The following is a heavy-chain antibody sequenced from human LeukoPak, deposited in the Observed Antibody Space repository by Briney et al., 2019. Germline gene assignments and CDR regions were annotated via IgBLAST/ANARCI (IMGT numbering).Heavy chain of an antibody. Sequence: SETLSLTCTVSGGSISSYYWSWLRQPPGKGLEWIGYIYYSGSTNYNPSLKSRVTISVDTSKNQFSLKLSSVTAADTAVYYCARDLYRGGIQNFYYYMDVWGKGTTVTVSS. CDR3: ARDLYRGGIQNFYYYMDV. J-gene: IGHJ6*03. CDR2: IYYSGST. CDR1: GGSISSYY. D-gene: IGHD5-18*01. V-gene: IGHV4-59*01.